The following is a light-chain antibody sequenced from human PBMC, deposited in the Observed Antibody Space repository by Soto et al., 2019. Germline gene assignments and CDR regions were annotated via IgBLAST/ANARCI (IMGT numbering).Light chain of an antibody. V-gene: IGKV3-20*01. Sequence: EIALTQCPGTLSLSPGERATLSCRASQSVSSSYLAWYQQKPGQAPRLLIYGASSRATGIPDRFSGSGSGTNFTLTISRLEPEDFAVYYCQQYGSSPRTFGQGTKVDIK. CDR2: GAS. CDR3: QQYGSSPRT. CDR1: QSVSSSY. J-gene: IGKJ1*01.